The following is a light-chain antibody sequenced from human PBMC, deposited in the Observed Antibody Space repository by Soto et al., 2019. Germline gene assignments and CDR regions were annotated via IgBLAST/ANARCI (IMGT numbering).Light chain of an antibody. CDR3: CSYAGSSTPVV. V-gene: IGLV2-23*01. CDR1: SSDVGSYNL. J-gene: IGLJ2*01. CDR2: EGS. Sequence: QSALTQPASVSGSPGQSITISCTGTSSDVGSYNLVSWYQQHPGKAPKLMIYEGSKRPSGVSNRFSGSTSGNTASLTISGLQAEDEADYYCCSYAGSSTPVVFGGGTQLTVL.